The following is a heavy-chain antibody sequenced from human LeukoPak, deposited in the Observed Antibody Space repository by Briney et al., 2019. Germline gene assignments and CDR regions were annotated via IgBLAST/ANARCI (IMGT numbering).Heavy chain of an antibody. CDR3: AREDDTGRYMGDDAFDI. J-gene: IGHJ3*02. Sequence: SVKVSCKASGYTFTDYYMHWVRQAPGQGLEWMGGISPMSDTANYPQKFRGRLTITADIPTSTVYMELSSLRSEDTAVYYCAREDDTGRYMGDDAFDIWGQGTMVTVSS. D-gene: IGHD1-26*01. V-gene: IGHV1-69*06. CDR2: ISPMSDTA. CDR1: GYTFTDYY.